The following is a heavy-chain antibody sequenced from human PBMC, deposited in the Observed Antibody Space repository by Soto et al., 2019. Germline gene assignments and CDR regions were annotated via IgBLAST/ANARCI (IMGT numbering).Heavy chain of an antibody. D-gene: IGHD1-26*01. CDR1: GFTFSSYG. CDR3: AKDLIYGRSGSYYYYYYYYMDV. Sequence: GGSLRLSCAASGFTFSSYGMHWVRQAPGKGLEWVAVISYDGSNKYYADSVKGRFTISRDNSKNTLYLQMNSLRAEDTAVYYCAKDLIYGRSGSYYYYYYYYMDVWGKGTTVTVSS. V-gene: IGHV3-30*18. CDR2: ISYDGSNK. J-gene: IGHJ6*03.